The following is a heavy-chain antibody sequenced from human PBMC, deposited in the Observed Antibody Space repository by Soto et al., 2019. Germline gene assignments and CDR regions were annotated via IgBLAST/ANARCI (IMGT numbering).Heavy chain of an antibody. CDR2: IYYSGST. D-gene: IGHD2-2*01. CDR3: ANWLCSSTSCYHLGMDV. Sequence: SETLSLTCTVSGGSISSYYLSWIRQPPGKGLEWIGYIYYSGSTNYNPSLKSRVTISVDTSKNQLSLKLSSVTAADTAVYYCANWLCSSTSCYHLGMDVWGQGTTVTVSS. V-gene: IGHV4-59*08. CDR1: GGSISSYY. J-gene: IGHJ6*02.